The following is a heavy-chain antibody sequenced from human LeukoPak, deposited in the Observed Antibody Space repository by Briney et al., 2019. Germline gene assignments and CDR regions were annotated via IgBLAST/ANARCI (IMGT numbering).Heavy chain of an antibody. CDR2: IYYSGST. J-gene: IGHJ4*02. CDR3: ARITIFGVAGPRAYYFDY. D-gene: IGHD3-3*01. CDR1: GGSISSSSYY. V-gene: IGHV4-39*01. Sequence: SETLSLTCTVSGGSISSSSYYWGWIRQPPGKGLEWIGSIYYSGSTYYNPSLKSRVTISVDTSKNQFSLKLSSVTAADTAVYYCARITIFGVAGPRAYYFDYWGQGTLVTVSS.